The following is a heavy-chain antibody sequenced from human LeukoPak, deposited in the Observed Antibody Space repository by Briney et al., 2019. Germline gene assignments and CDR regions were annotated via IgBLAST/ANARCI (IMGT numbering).Heavy chain of an antibody. D-gene: IGHD6-19*01. V-gene: IGHV3-7*01. J-gene: IGHJ5*02. CDR2: IKQDGSEK. CDR1: GFTFSSYW. Sequence: GGSLRLSCAASGFTFSSYWMSWVRQAPGKGLEWVANIKQDGSEKYYVDSVKGRFTISRDNAKNSLYLQMNSLRAEDTAVYYCARGPHSSGWYSNWFGPWGQGTLVTVSS. CDR3: ARGPHSSGWYSNWFGP.